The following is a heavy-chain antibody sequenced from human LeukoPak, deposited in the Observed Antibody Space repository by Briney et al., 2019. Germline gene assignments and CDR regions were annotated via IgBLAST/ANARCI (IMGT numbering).Heavy chain of an antibody. J-gene: IGHJ4*02. D-gene: IGHD5-18*01. CDR2: INPNSGGP. CDR3: AREYSYGYYFDS. V-gene: IGHV1-2*06. CDR1: GYSFTGYY. Sequence: ASVKVSCTASGYSFTGYYLHWVRQAPGQGLEWMGRINPNSGGPNFAQNFQGRVTMTRDTSITTAYMELSGLRSDDTAVYYCAREYSYGYYFDSWGQGTLVTVSS.